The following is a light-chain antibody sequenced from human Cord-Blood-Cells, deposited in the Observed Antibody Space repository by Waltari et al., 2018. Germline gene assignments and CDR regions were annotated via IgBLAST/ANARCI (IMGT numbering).Light chain of an antibody. CDR3: QQYYSTPWT. V-gene: IGKV4-1*01. CDR2: WAS. J-gene: IGKJ1*01. CDR1: QSVLYSSNNKNY. Sequence: DIVMTQSPASLAVSLGERATINCKSSQSVLYSSNNKNYLAWYQQKPGHPPKLLIYWASTRESGVPDRFSGSGSGTDFTLTISSLQAEDVAVYYCQQYYSTPWTFGQGTKVEIK.